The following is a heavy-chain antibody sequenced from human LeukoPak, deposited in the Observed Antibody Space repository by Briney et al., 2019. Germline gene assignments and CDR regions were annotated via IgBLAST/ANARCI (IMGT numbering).Heavy chain of an antibody. Sequence: PGGSLRLSCVASKFTFSSYWMTWVRQAPGEGLEWVANIKQDGSEEYNVDSVKGRFTISRDNAKNSLYLQMNSLRAEDTAVYYCARDPYSSFFGAFDIWGQRTLVTVSS. J-gene: IGHJ3*02. CDR2: IKQDGSEE. CDR1: KFTFSSYW. CDR3: ARDPYSSFFGAFDI. D-gene: IGHD6-6*01. V-gene: IGHV3-7*04.